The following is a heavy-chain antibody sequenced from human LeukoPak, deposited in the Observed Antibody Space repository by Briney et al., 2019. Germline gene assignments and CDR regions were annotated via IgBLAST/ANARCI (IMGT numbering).Heavy chain of an antibody. J-gene: IGHJ4*02. CDR1: GGSISSGSYY. CDR3: ARERGISCSSTSCYTYYFDY. D-gene: IGHD2-2*02. CDR2: IYTSGST. Sequence: TSETLSLTCTVSGGSISSGSYYWSWIRQPAGKGLEWIGRIYTSGSTNYNPALKSRVTKSLKTSKRQFSLKLSSVTAADTAVYYCARERGISCSSTSCYTYYFDYWGQGTLVTVSS. V-gene: IGHV4-61*02.